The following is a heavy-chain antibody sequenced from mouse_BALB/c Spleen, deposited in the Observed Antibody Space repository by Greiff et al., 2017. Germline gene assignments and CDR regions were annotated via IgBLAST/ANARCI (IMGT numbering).Heavy chain of an antibody. V-gene: IGHV14-3*02. D-gene: IGHD2-2*01. Sequence: VHVKQSGAELVKPGASVKLSCTASGFNIKDTYMHWVKQRPEQGLEWIGRIDPANGNTKYDPKFQGKATITADTSSNTAYLQLSSLTSEDTAVYYCARWGYYGYDDAMDYWGQGTSVTVSS. CDR2: IDPANGNT. CDR3: ARWGYYGYDDAMDY. CDR1: GFNIKDTY. J-gene: IGHJ4*01.